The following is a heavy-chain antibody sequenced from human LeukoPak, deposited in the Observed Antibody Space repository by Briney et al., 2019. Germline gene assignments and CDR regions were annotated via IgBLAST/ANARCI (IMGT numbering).Heavy chain of an antibody. CDR1: GFTLSSHG. D-gene: IGHD5-18*01. CDR2: IVARGTRT. Sequence: PGGSLRLSCEASGFTLSSHGIDWVRQAPGKGLEWVSGIVARGTRTHYADSVKGRFTISRDNSKKTVYLQMNSLRAEDTAVYYCAPLVVDTSLVLDGFDIWGQGTMVTVS. V-gene: IGHV3-23*01. J-gene: IGHJ3*02. CDR3: APLVVDTSLVLDGFDI.